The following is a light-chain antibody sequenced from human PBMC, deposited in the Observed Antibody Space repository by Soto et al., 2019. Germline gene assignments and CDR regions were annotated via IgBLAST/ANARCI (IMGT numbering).Light chain of an antibody. CDR2: EVS. J-gene: IGLJ2*01. CDR1: SSDVGGYNY. V-gene: IGLV2-14*01. CDR3: SAYTSSSALDVV. Sequence: QSALPQPASVSGSPGQSITISCTGTSSDVGGYNYVSWYQQHPGKAPKLMIYEVSNRPSGVSNLFSGSKSGNTASLTIPGLQAEDEGDYYCSAYTSSSALDVVFGGGTKLTVL.